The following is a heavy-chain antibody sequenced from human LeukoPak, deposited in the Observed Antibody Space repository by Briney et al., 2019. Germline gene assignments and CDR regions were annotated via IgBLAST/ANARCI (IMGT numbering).Heavy chain of an antibody. CDR1: GGSISSYY. Sequence: SETLSLTCTVSGGSISSYYWSWIRQPPGKGLEWIGYIYYSGSTNYNPSLKSRVTISVDTSKNQFSLKLSSVTAADTAVYYCARGRGNRLSYWGQGTLVTVSS. V-gene: IGHV4-59*12. CDR3: ARGRGNRLSY. D-gene: IGHD1-14*01. J-gene: IGHJ4*02. CDR2: IYYSGST.